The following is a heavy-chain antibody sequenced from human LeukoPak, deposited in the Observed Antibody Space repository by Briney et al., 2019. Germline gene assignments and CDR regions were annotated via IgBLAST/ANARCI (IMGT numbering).Heavy chain of an antibody. CDR2: ASSDGSST. V-gene: IGHV3-74*01. Sequence: GGSLRLSCAASGFTFSRFWMHWVRQAPGKGLVWVARASSDGSSTVYADPVKGRFTISRENAKKKLYLQMKNLRAEDTAIYYCARDSDAGFDYWGQGTLVTVSS. CDR3: ARDSDAGFDY. J-gene: IGHJ4*02. CDR1: GFTFSRFW.